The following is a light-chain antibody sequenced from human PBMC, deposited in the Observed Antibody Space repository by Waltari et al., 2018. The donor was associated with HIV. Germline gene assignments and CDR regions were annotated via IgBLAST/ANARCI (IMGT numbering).Light chain of an antibody. CDR2: DVS. CDR3: CSYAGSYTYV. V-gene: IGLV2-11*01. Sequence: QSALTQPRSVSGSPGQSVTISCPGTSSDVGGFNYVSWYQQHPGKAPKVRIYDVSKRPSGVPDRFSGSKSGNTASLTISGLQAEDEADYYCCSYAGSYTYVFGTGTKVTVL. J-gene: IGLJ1*01. CDR1: SSDVGGFNY.